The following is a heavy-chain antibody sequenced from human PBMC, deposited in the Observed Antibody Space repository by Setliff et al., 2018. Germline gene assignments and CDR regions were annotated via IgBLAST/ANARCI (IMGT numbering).Heavy chain of an antibody. CDR3: ARGTGTLDY. J-gene: IGHJ4*02. CDR1: GFTFSSYW. CDR2: IKQDGSET. Sequence: PGGSLRLSCVASGFTFSSYWMTWVRQAPGKGLEWVANIKQDGSETYYVDSVKGRFTISRDNAKNSLYLQMNSLRAEDTALYYCARGTGTLDYWGQGTLVTVSS. V-gene: IGHV3-7*01. D-gene: IGHD1-1*01.